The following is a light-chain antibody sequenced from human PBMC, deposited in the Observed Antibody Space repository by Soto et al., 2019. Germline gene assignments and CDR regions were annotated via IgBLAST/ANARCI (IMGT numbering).Light chain of an antibody. Sequence: IVMTHSPATLSSSPGEIATLSCRASQTVSTRLAWYQHKPGQAPRLLIYETSNRATGIPARFSGSGSGTDFTLTISSLEPEDFAVYYCHQRKSWPRTFGQGTKVDI. CDR3: HQRKSWPRT. J-gene: IGKJ1*01. CDR2: ETS. CDR1: QTVSTR. V-gene: IGKV3-11*01.